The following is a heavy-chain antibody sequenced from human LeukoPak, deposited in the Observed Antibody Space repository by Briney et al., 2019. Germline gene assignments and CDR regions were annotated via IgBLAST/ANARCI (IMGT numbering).Heavy chain of an antibody. J-gene: IGHJ4*02. D-gene: IGHD2-2*01. CDR1: GYTFTGYY. Sequence: ASVKVSCKSSGYTFTGYYMHWVRQAPGQGLEWMGWINPNSGGTNYAQKFQGRVIMTRDTSISTAYMELSRLRSDDTAVYYCARGSGVVVPAAILDYWGQGTLVTVSS. CDR2: INPNSGGT. V-gene: IGHV1-2*02. CDR3: ARGSGVVVPAAILDY.